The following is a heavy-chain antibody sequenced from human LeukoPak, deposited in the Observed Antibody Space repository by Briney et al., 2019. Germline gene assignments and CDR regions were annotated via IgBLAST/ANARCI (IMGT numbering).Heavy chain of an antibody. CDR1: GYTFTSYG. CDR3: ARDSGSYVNYYYYMDV. Sequence: ASVKVSCKASGYTFTSYGISWVRQAPGQGLEWMGWINPNSGGTNYAQKFQGRVTMTRDTSISTAYMELSRLRSDDTAVYYCARDSGSYVNYYYYMDVWGKGTTVTISS. D-gene: IGHD1-26*01. J-gene: IGHJ6*03. CDR2: INPNSGGT. V-gene: IGHV1-2*02.